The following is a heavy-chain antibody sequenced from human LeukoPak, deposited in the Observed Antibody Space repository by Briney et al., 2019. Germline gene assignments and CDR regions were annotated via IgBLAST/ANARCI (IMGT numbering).Heavy chain of an antibody. CDR1: GGPITVYH. Sequence: PSETLSLTCSVSGGPITVYHWIWIRQPPGKGLEFIGYIHYTGSTNYNSSLTSRISISTDTSKNQFSLKMTSVTAADTAVYYCARCHPNWGLDYWGQGILVTVSS. D-gene: IGHD7-27*01. J-gene: IGHJ4*02. CDR3: ARCHPNWGLDY. CDR2: IHYTGST. V-gene: IGHV4-59*01.